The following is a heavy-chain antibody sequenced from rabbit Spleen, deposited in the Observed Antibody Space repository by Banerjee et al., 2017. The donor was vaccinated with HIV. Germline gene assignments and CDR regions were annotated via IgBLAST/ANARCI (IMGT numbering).Heavy chain of an antibody. CDR2: IDTGSSGFT. J-gene: IGHJ4*01. V-gene: IGHV1S40*01. CDR1: GVSFSFSSY. CDR3: ARNFDL. Sequence: QSLEESGGDLVKPGASLTLTCTASGVSFSFSSYMCWVRQAPGKGLEWIACIDTGSSGFTYFATWAKGRFTCSKTSSTTVTLQMTSLTAADTATYFCARNFDLWGQGTLVTVS.